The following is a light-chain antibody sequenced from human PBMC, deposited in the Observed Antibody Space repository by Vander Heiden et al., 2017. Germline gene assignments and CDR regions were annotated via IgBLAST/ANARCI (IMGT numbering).Light chain of an antibody. CDR1: QSVLYSSNNKNY. V-gene: IGKV4-1*01. CDR2: WAS. Sequence: DIVMTQSPDSLAVSLGERATINCKSSQSVLYSSNNKNYLDWYQQKPGQPPKLLIYWASTREPGVPDRFSCRRSETDFTLTSSSRQAQHLAVYYAQQDYSSHTYGRGIKADIK. J-gene: IGKJ4*01. CDR3: QQDYSSHT.